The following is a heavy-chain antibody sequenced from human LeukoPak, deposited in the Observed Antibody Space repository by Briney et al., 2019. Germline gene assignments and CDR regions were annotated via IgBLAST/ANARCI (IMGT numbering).Heavy chain of an antibody. CDR2: ITSSSSYI. V-gene: IGHV3-21*01. CDR3: AKSGYNRFDY. D-gene: IGHD5-24*01. CDR1: GFTFSTYN. J-gene: IGHJ4*02. Sequence: GGSLRLSCAASGFTFSTYNMNWVRQAPGKGLEWVSSITSSSSYIYYADSVKGRFTISRDNAKNSLYLQMNSLRAEDTAVYYCAKSGYNRFDYWGQGTLVTVSS.